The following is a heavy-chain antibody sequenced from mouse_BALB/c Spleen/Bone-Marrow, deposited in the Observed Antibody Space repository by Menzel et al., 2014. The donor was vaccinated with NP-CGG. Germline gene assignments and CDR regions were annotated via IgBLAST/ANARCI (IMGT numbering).Heavy chain of an antibody. CDR1: GFNIKDTY. Sequence: VQLQQSGAELVKPGASVKLSCTASGFNIKDTYMHWVKQRPEQGLEWIGWIDPANGNTKYDPNFQSKATITADTSSNTAYLQLSSLTSEDTAVYYCARDYDYFFDYWGQGTTLTVSS. V-gene: IGHV14-3*02. CDR2: IDPANGNT. D-gene: IGHD2-4*01. CDR3: ARDYDYFFDY. J-gene: IGHJ2*01.